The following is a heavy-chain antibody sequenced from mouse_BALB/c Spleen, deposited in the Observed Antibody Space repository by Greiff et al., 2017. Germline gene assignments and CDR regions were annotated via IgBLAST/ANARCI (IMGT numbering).Heavy chain of an antibody. J-gene: IGHJ2*01. CDR1: GYTFTSYW. CDR2: IFPGTGTT. D-gene: IGHD1-1*01. Sequence: VQLVESGAELVKPGASVKLSCKTSGYTFTSYWIQWVKQRPGQGLGWIGEIFPGTGTTYYNEKFKGKATLTIDTSSSTAYMQLSSLTSEDSAVYFCARRYYGSSSDYWGQGTTLTVSS. V-gene: IGHV1S132*01. CDR3: ARRYYGSSSDY.